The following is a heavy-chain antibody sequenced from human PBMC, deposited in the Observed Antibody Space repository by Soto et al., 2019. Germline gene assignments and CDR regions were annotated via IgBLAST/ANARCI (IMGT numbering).Heavy chain of an antibody. J-gene: IGHJ6*02. CDR2: IYYSGST. CDR1: GGSISSYY. V-gene: IGHV4-59*01. CDR3: ERDLGKIAAADNYYYYYGMDV. D-gene: IGHD6-13*01. Sequence: SETLSLTCTVSGGSISSYYWSWIRQPPGKGLEWIGYIYYSGSTNYNPSLKSRVTISVDTSKNQFSLKLSSVTAADTAVYYCERDLGKIAAADNYYYYYGMDVWGQGTTVTVSS.